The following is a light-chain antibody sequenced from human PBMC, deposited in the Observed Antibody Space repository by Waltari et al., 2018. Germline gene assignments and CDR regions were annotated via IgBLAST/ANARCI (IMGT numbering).Light chain of an antibody. V-gene: IGLV8-61*01. CDR3: LLYMGSGIWV. J-gene: IGLJ3*02. Sequence: TVVNQAPSLSVPPGGTVTLTCALRSGTISGTSYASWYQQTPGHAPRTLVYKADSRSSGVPDRFSGSILGNKAALTITGAQADDESDYYCLLYMGSGIWVFGGGTKLTVL. CDR2: KAD. CDR1: SGTISGTSY.